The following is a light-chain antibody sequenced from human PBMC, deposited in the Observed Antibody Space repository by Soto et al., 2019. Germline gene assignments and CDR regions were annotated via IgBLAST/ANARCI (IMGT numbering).Light chain of an antibody. J-gene: IGKJ3*01. CDR2: GAS. CDR1: QSFSSSY. Sequence: EIVLTQSPGTLSLSPGERATLSCRASQSFSSSYLAWYQQKPGQAPRLLIYGASSRATGIPDRFSGSGSGTDFTLAISRLESEDFAVYYCQQYGSPFSFGPGTKVDIK. CDR3: QQYGSPFS. V-gene: IGKV3-20*01.